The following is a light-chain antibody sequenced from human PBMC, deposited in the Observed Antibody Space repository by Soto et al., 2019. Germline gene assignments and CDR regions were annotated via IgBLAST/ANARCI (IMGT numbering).Light chain of an antibody. CDR3: QSYDSSLSGFSV. CDR2: ANS. Sequence: QSVLTQPPSVSGAPGQRVTISCTGGSSNIGAGYDVHWYQQLPGRAPKLLIYANSNRPSGVPDRFSGSRSGTSASLAITGLQAEDEGDYSCQSYDSSLSGFSVFGSGTKVTVL. CDR1: SSNIGAGYD. V-gene: IGLV1-40*01. J-gene: IGLJ1*01.